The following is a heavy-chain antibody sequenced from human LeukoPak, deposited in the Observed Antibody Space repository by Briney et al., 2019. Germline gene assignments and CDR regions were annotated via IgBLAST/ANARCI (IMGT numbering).Heavy chain of an antibody. Sequence: SETLSLTCTVSGGSIRGYYWSWIRQPAGKGLEWIGRSGSTTSYNPSLKSRVTMSQDTSKNQVSLRLNSVTAADTAVYYCAREYDFWSGYLSGWFDPWGQGTLVTVSS. V-gene: IGHV4-4*07. CDR2: SGST. J-gene: IGHJ5*02. CDR3: AREYDFWSGYLSGWFDP. CDR1: GGSIRGYY. D-gene: IGHD3-3*01.